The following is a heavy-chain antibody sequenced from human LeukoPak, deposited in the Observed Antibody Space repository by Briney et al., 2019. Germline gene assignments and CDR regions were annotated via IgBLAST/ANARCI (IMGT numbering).Heavy chain of an antibody. CDR2: ISAYNGNT. J-gene: IGHJ6*03. V-gene: IGHV1-18*01. D-gene: IGHD3-10*01. CDR1: GYTFTSYG. Sequence: ASVKVSCKASGYTFTSYGISWVRQAPGQGLEWMGWISAYNGNTNYAQKLQGRVTMTTDTSTSTAYMELRSLRSDDTAVYYCARIRSYYGSGSYKSPLYYYYMDVWGKGTTVTISS. CDR3: ARIRSYYGSGSYKSPLYYYYMDV.